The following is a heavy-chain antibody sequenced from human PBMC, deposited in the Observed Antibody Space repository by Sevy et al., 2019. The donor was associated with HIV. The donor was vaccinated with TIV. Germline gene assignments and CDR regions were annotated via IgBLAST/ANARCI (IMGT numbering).Heavy chain of an antibody. D-gene: IGHD6-13*01. J-gene: IGHJ6*02. CDR3: AREDLSSWYYYYYGMDV. V-gene: IGHV1-18*01. CDR1: GYTFTSYG. Sequence: ASVKVTSKASGYTFTSYGISWVRQAPGQGLEWMGWISAYNGNTNYAQKRQGRVTMTTDTSTSTAYMELRSLRSDDTAVYYCAREDLSSWYYYYYGMDVWGQGTTVTVSS. CDR2: ISAYNGNT.